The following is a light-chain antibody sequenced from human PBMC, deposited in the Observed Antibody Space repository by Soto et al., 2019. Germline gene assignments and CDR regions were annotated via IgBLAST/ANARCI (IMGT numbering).Light chain of an antibody. J-gene: IGKJ5*01. CDR2: DAS. CDR1: QSVSSY. CDR3: QQRSNWPIT. Sequence: EIVLTQSPATLSLSPGERGTLSCRASQSVSSYLTWYQQKPGQAPRLLISDASNRATGIPARFSGSGSGTDFTLTISSLEPEDFAVYYCQQRSNWPITFGQGTRLEIK. V-gene: IGKV3-11*01.